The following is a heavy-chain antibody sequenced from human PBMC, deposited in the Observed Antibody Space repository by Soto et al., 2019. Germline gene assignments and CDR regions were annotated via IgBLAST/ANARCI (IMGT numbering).Heavy chain of an antibody. J-gene: IGHJ4*02. V-gene: IGHV4-30-2*05. CDR1: GGSISSGGYS. Sequence: SETLSLTCAVSGGSISSGGYSWSWIRQPPGKGLEWIGYIYHSGSTYYNPSLESRVTISVDTSKNQFSLELSSVTAADTAVYYCARDSPIAAAGAFDYWGQGSLVTVSS. D-gene: IGHD6-13*01. CDR3: ARDSPIAAAGAFDY. CDR2: IYHSGST.